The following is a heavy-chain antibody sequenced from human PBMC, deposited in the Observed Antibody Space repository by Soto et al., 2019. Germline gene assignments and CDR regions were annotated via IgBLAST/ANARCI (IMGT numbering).Heavy chain of an antibody. D-gene: IGHD6-13*01. CDR3: AHSLIPGSSWPYANWFDP. J-gene: IGHJ5*02. Sequence: SGPTLVNHTQTLTLTCTFSGFSLTTVGVGVGWIRQPPRRAPEWLAPIYWNDNKRYSPSLKSRLTITKDTSKNQVVLTMTNMDPVDTATYYCAHSLIPGSSWPYANWFDPWGQGTLVTVSS. CDR2: IYWNDNK. V-gene: IGHV2-5*01. CDR1: GFSLTTVGVG.